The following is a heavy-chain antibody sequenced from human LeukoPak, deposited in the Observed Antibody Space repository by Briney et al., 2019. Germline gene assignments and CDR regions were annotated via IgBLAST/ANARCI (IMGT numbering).Heavy chain of an antibody. CDR2: IPYDGNNK. D-gene: IGHD3-22*01. CDR1: GFTFSTYT. Sequence: GGSLRLSCAASGFTFSTYTLHWVRQARDKGLEWVAVIPYDGNNKYYADSVKGRFTISRDNSKNTLYVQMNSLRVEDTAVYYCARDGNYYESSGYYRYYYYGMDVWGQGTTVTVSS. J-gene: IGHJ6*02. V-gene: IGHV3-30-3*01. CDR3: ARDGNYYESSGYYRYYYYGMDV.